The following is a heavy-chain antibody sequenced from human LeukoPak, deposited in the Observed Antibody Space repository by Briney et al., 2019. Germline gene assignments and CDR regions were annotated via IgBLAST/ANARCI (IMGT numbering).Heavy chain of an antibody. CDR1: GYKFTIYG. J-gene: IGHJ4*02. CDR3: ARNLVTFFDY. D-gene: IGHD3-9*01. V-gene: IGHV1-18*01. Sequence: ASVKVSCQASGYKFTIYGITWVRQAPGQGLEWMGWISPSTGNTHFAQMFQGRLTMTTDTSTNTAYMELRSPRSDDTAVYFCARNLVTFFDYWGQGTLVTVSS. CDR2: ISPSTGNT.